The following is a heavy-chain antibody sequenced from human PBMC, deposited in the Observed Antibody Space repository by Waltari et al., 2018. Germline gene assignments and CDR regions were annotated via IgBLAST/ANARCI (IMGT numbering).Heavy chain of an antibody. D-gene: IGHD6-19*01. CDR3: ARGEFSSGWYFDY. CDR1: GGSISSSSYY. CDR2: IYYSGST. V-gene: IGHV4-39*01. Sequence: QLQLQESGPGLVKPSETLSLTCTVSGGSISSSSYYWGWIRQPPGKGLEWIGSIYYSGSTYYNPSLKSRVTISVDTSKNQFSLKLSSVTAADTAVYYCARGEFSSGWYFDYWGQGTLVTVSS. J-gene: IGHJ4*02.